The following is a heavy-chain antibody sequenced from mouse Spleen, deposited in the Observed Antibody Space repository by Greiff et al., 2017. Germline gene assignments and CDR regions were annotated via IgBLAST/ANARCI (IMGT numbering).Heavy chain of an antibody. CDR1: GYAFSSSW. CDR2: IYPGDGDT. V-gene: IGHV1-82*01. D-gene: IGHD1-1*01. Sequence: LVESGPELVKPGASVKISCKASGYAFSSSWMNWVKQRPGKGLEWIGRIYPGDGDTNYNGKFKGKATLTADKSSSTAYMQLSSLTSEDSAVYFCARRNSYYYGSRGNWFAYWGQGTLVTVSA. J-gene: IGHJ3*01. CDR3: ARRNSYYYGSRGNWFAY.